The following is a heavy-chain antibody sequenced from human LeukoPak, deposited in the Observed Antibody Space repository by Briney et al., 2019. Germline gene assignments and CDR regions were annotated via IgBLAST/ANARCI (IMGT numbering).Heavy chain of an antibody. CDR2: IRYDGSNK. V-gene: IGHV3-30*02. J-gene: IGHJ3*02. Sequence: PGGSLRLSCAASGFTFSSYGMHWVRQAPGKGLEWVAFIRYDGSNKYYADSVKGRFTISRDNSKNTLYLQMNSLRAEDTAVYYCARDEQTDDAFDIWGQGTMVTVSS. D-gene: IGHD6-13*01. CDR3: ARDEQTDDAFDI. CDR1: GFTFSSYG.